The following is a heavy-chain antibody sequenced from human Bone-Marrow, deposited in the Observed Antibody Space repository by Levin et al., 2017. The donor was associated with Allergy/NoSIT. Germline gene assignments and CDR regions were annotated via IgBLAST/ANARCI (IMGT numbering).Heavy chain of an antibody. J-gene: IGHJ4*02. Sequence: ESGPTLVKPTQTVTLTCVFSGFSLTTRGMRVDWLRQPPGKPLEWLARIDWFDDKFYSTSLRPRLTVSKETSKNQVILTMTNMHPVDAATYYCARNMLGPSHYDYWGPGTVVTVSS. D-gene: IGHD1-26*01. V-gene: IGHV2-70*04. CDR2: IDWFDDK. CDR1: GFSLTTRGMR. CDR3: ARNMLGPSHYDY.